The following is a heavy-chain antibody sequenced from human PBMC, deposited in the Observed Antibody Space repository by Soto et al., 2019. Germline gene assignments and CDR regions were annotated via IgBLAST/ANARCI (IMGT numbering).Heavy chain of an antibody. D-gene: IGHD4-17*01. CDR1: GGTFSSYT. J-gene: IGHJ3*02. V-gene: IGHV1-69*02. CDR3: ASSTTVTTGAFDI. CDR2: IIPILGIA. Sequence: SVKVSCKASGGTFSSYTISWVRQAPGQGLEWMGRIIPILGIANYAQKFQGRVTITADKSTSTAYMELSSLRSEDTAVYYCASSTTVTTGAFDIWGQGTMVTVSS.